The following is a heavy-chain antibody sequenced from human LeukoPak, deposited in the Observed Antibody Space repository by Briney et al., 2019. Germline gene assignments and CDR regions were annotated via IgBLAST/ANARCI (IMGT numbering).Heavy chain of an antibody. CDR2: IRYDGSNK. Sequence: GGSLRLSCAASGFTFSSYGMHWVRLAPGKGLEWVAFIRYDGSNKYYADSVKGRFTISRDNSKNTLYLQMNSLRDEDTAVYYCAKDPGAHYYGSGSYRRGSYFDYWGQGTLVTVSS. CDR3: AKDPGAHYYGSGSYRRGSYFDY. D-gene: IGHD3-10*01. CDR1: GFTFSSYG. V-gene: IGHV3-30*02. J-gene: IGHJ4*02.